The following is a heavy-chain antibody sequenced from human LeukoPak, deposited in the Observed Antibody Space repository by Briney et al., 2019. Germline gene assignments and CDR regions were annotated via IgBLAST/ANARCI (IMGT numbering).Heavy chain of an antibody. D-gene: IGHD3-22*01. CDR1: GGSISSSSYY. V-gene: IGHV4-39*02. CDR2: IYYSGST. Sequence: KTSETLSLTCTVSGGSISSSSYYWGWIRQPPGKGLEWIGSIYYSGSTYYNSSLESRVTISVDTSKNHFSLKLSSVTAADTAVYYCASSLPYYYDSSGYYYFDYWGQGTLVTVSS. J-gene: IGHJ4*02. CDR3: ASSLPYYYDSSGYYYFDY.